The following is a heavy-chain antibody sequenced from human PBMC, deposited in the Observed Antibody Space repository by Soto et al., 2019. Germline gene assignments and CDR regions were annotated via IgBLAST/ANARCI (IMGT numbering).Heavy chain of an antibody. J-gene: IGHJ4*02. CDR1: GGSISSYY. CDR3: ARVGYSYGLNFDY. CDR2: IYYSGST. Sequence: SLTCTVSGGSISSYYWSWIRQPPGKGLEWIGYIYYSGSTNYNPSLKSRVTISVDTSKNQFSLKLSSVTAADTAVYYCARVGYSYGLNFDYWGQGTLVTVSS. V-gene: IGHV4-59*01. D-gene: IGHD5-18*01.